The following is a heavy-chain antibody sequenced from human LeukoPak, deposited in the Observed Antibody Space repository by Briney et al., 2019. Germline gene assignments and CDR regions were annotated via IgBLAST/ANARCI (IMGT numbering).Heavy chain of an antibody. CDR3: ARGPPKGRMYYYDSSGYLLFDP. J-gene: IGHJ5*02. Sequence: GASVKVSCKASGYTFTSYGISWVRQAPGQGLEWMGWISAYNGNTNYAQKLQGRVTMTTDTSTSTAYMELRSLRSDDTAVYYCARGPPKGRMYYYDSSGYLLFDPWGQGTLVTVSS. D-gene: IGHD3-22*01. CDR2: ISAYNGNT. CDR1: GYTFTSYG. V-gene: IGHV1-18*01.